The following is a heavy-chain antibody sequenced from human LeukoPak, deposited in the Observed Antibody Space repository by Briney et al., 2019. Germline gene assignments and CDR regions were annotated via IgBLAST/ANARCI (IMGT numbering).Heavy chain of an antibody. CDR2: ISGGGGST. CDR3: AKEGVASGP. Sequence: GGSLRLSCAASGFTFSNHDMSWVRQAPGKGLEWVAGISGGGGSTHNADSVKGRFTISGDNSKNTLFLQMDSLRAEDTAVYYCAKEGVASGPWGQGTLVTVSS. J-gene: IGHJ5*02. V-gene: IGHV3-23*01. CDR1: GFTFSNHD. D-gene: IGHD2-8*02.